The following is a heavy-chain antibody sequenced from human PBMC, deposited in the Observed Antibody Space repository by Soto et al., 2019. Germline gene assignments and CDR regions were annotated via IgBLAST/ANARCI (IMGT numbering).Heavy chain of an antibody. J-gene: IGHJ3*02. Sequence: ETLSLTCTVSGGSISSSSYYWGWIRQPPGKGLEWIGSIYNSGRTYYNPSLKSRVTISVDTSKNQFSLKSSSVTAADTAVFYCATIAATYDAFDIWGQGTMVTVSS. V-gene: IGHV4-39*01. CDR3: ATIAATYDAFDI. CDR2: IYNSGRT. CDR1: GGSISSSSYY. D-gene: IGHD6-13*01.